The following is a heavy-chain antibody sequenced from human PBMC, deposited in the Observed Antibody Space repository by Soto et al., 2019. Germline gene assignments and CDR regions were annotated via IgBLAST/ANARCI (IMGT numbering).Heavy chain of an antibody. CDR1: GGSFSGYY. D-gene: IGHD3-16*02. CDR3: ARGREEYVWGSYRHSRPIYFDY. V-gene: IGHV4-34*01. CDR2: INHSGSA. Sequence: SETLSLTCAVYGGSFSGYYWSWIRQPPGKGLEWIGEINHSGSANYNPSLKSRVTISVDTSKNQFSLKLSSVTAADTAVYYCARGREEYVWGSYRHSRPIYFDYWGQGTLVTVSS. J-gene: IGHJ4*02.